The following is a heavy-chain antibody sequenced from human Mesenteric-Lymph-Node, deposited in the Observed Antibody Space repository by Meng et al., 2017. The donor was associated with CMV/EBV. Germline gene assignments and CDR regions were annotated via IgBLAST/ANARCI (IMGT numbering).Heavy chain of an antibody. CDR3: ATAPFLDSKGDYFDH. D-gene: IGHD4-11*01. CDR1: DDSISGDY. J-gene: IGHJ4*02. Sequence: GSLRLSCTVSDDSISGDYWSWIRQSPGKGLEWIGNIYFTGSSSQNPSLRSRINMSVDTSKKQFSLQLTSVTAADTAVYYCATAPFLDSKGDYFDHWGRGALVIVSS. CDR2: IYFTGSS. V-gene: IGHV4-59*03.